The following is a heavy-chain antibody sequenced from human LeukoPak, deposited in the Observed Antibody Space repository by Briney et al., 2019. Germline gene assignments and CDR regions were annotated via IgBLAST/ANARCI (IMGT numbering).Heavy chain of an antibody. Sequence: ASVKVSCKASGYTFTSYYMHWVRQAPGQGLEWMGWINPNSGKTGFAQKFQGRVTLTRNTSISTAYMELSRLRSEDTAVYYCARIGGDFFYYYMDVWGKGTTVTVSS. J-gene: IGHJ6*03. CDR1: GYTFTSYY. CDR3: ARIGGDFFYYYMDV. V-gene: IGHV1-8*02. CDR2: INPNSGKT. D-gene: IGHD3-10*01.